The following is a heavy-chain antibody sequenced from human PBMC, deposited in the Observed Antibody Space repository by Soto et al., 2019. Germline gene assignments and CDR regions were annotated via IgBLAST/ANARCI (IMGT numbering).Heavy chain of an antibody. CDR3: ASYELLSATATKPPDS. Sequence: VGSLILCCAASVFTFSSYIINLVLQAPGKGLEWVSSISSSSIYIYYSDSVKGLFTISRDNAKNSLYLQMNSLRAEDTAVYYCASYELLSATATKPPDSSGKGRLVTVSS. J-gene: IGHJ5*01. CDR2: ISSSSIYI. D-gene: IGHD1-26*01. CDR1: VFTFSSYI. V-gene: IGHV3-21*01.